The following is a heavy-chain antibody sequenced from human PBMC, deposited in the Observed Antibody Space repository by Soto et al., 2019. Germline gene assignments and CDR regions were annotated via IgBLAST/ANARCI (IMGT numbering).Heavy chain of an antibody. Sequence: QITLKESGPTRGKPTQTLTLTCTFSGFSLSPSGVGVGWIRQPPGKALEWLALIYWDDDKRYSPSLKSRLTITKDTSKNQVVLTMTNMDPVDTATYYCARSTHNYSDSSDYAFAIWGQGTMVTVSS. CDR2: IYWDDDK. D-gene: IGHD3-22*01. V-gene: IGHV2-5*02. J-gene: IGHJ3*02. CDR1: GFSLSPSGVG. CDR3: ARSTHNYSDSSDYAFAI.